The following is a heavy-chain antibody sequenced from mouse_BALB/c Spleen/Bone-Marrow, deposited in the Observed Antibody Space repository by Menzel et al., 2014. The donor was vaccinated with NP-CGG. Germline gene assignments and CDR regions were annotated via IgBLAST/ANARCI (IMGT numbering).Heavy chain of an antibody. CDR3: ARDKGRVFFDY. J-gene: IGHJ2*01. CDR1: GFTFTDYY. V-gene: IGHV7-3*02. Sequence: EVKLVESGGGLVQPGGSLRLSCATSGFTFTDYYMNWVRQPPGKALEWLGFIRNKANGYTTEYSASVKSRFTISRDNSQNILYLQMNTLRADVSATYYCARDKGRVFFDYWGQGTTLTVSS. CDR2: IRNKANGYTT.